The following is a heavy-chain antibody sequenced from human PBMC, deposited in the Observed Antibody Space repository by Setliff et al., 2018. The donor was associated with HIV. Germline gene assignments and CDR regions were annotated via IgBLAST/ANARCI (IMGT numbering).Heavy chain of an antibody. CDR2: INHSGST. CDR3: AAWGPRYTYAPFFFDS. CDR1: GGSFSGYY. J-gene: IGHJ4*02. Sequence: SETLSLTCAVYGGSFSGYYWSWIRQPPGKGLEWIGEINHSGSTNYSPPLKSRVTISVDASKNRFSLRLSSVTAADTAVYYCAAWGPRYTYAPFFFDSWGQGTLVTSPQ. D-gene: IGHD2-2*01. V-gene: IGHV4-34*01.